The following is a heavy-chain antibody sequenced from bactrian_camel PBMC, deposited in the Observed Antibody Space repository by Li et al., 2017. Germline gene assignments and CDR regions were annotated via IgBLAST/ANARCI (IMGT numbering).Heavy chain of an antibody. J-gene: IGHJ6*01. CDR1: GFTFTSYP. CDR3: AADPNYSGGYYSELGY. Sequence: VQLVESGGGLVQPGGSLRLSCAASGFTFTSYPMSWVRQAPGKERELVSSISSDGTTRYGDSVKGRCIISRDNAKNTLYLLMSNLKTEDTAVYYCAADPNYSGGYYSELGYWGQGTQVTVS. V-gene: IGHV3S67*01. CDR2: ISSDGTT. D-gene: IGHD2*01.